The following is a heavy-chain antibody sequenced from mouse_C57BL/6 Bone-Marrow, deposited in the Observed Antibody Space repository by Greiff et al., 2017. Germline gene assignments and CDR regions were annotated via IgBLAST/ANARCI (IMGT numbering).Heavy chain of an antibody. Sequence: QVQLKESGAELVKPGASVKLSCKASGYTFTEYTIHWVKQRSGQGLEWIGWFYPGSGSIKYNEKFKDKATLTADKSSSTVSMELSRLTAEDSAVYFCARHEAPYYYGRRAWFAYWGQGTLVTVAA. CDR2: FYPGSGSI. CDR3: ARHEAPYYYGRRAWFAY. J-gene: IGHJ3*01. D-gene: IGHD1-1*01. CDR1: GYTFTEYT. V-gene: IGHV1-62-2*01.